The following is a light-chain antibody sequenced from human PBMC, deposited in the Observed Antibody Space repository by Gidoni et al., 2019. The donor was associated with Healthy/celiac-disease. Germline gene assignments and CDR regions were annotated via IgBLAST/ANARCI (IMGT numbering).Light chain of an antibody. CDR3: QQYNSYSPWT. Sequence: DIQMTQSPSTLSASVGYRVTITCRASQSISSWLAWYQQKPGKAPKLLIYKASSLESGVPSRFSGSGSGTEFTLTISSLQPDDFATYYCQQYNSYSPWTFGQGTKVEIK. V-gene: IGKV1-5*03. CDR2: KAS. J-gene: IGKJ1*01. CDR1: QSISSW.